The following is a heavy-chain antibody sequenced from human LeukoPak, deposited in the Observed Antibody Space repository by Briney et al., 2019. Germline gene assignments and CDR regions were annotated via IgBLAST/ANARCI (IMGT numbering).Heavy chain of an antibody. V-gene: IGHV3-23*01. J-gene: IGHJ4*02. D-gene: IGHD3-22*01. CDR1: GFTFSSYS. CDR2: ISGSGGST. Sequence: GGSLRLSCAASGFTFSSYSMSWVRQAPGKGLEWVSAISGSGGSTYYADSVKGRFTISRDNSKNTLYLQMNSLRAEDTAVYYCAKDDPVPPDYYDSSGYFGDYWGQGTLVTVSS. CDR3: AKDDPVPPDYYDSSGYFGDY.